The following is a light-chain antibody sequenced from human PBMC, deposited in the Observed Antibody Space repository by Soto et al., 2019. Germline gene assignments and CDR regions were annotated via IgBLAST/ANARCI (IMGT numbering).Light chain of an antibody. Sequence: EIILTQSPASLSVSPGERATLSCRASQSVNNNLAWYQQKRGQAPRLLIYGASTRATVIPGRFRGSGSGTEFTLTITSLQSEDFAVYFCQQYNNWPPDTFGQGTKLEI. CDR2: GAS. CDR3: QQYNNWPPDT. J-gene: IGKJ2*01. V-gene: IGKV3-15*01. CDR1: QSVNNN.